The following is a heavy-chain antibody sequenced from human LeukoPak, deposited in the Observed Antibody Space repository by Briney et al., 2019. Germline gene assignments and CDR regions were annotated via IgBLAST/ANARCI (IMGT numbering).Heavy chain of an antibody. CDR3: AKDFVVVVAATSSMADYYGMDV. CDR2: ISYDGSNK. V-gene: IGHV3-30*18. J-gene: IGHJ6*02. CDR1: GFTFSSYG. D-gene: IGHD2-15*01. Sequence: PGGSLRLSCAASGFTFSSYGMHWVRQAPGEGLEWVAVISYDGSNKYYADSVKGRFTISRDNSKNTLYLQMNSLRAEDTAVYYCAKDFVVVVAATSSMADYYGMDVWGQGTTVTVSS.